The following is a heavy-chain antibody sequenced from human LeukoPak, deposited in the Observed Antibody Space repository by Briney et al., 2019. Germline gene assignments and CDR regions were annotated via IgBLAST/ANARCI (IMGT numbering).Heavy chain of an antibody. CDR1: GFTFSNYW. D-gene: IGHD6-13*01. CDR2: IKPDGSDK. Sequence: GGSLRLSCAVSGFTFSNYWMTWVRQAPGKGLEWVANIKPDGSDKYYVDSVKGRFTISRDNAKNSLYLQMNSLRAEDTAVYYCARGSPTRSSDYWGQGTLVTVSS. J-gene: IGHJ4*02. V-gene: IGHV3-7*01. CDR3: ARGSPTRSSDY.